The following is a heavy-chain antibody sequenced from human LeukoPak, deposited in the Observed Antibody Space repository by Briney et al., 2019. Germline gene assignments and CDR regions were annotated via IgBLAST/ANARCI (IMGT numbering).Heavy chain of an antibody. D-gene: IGHD6-6*01. CDR2: INPNSGGT. CDR3: AREESIAARNFDY. CDR1: GYTFTGYY. Sequence: GASVKVSCKASGYTFTGYYMHWVRQAPGQGLEWMGWINPNSGGTNYAQKFQGRVTMTRDTSISTAYMELSRLRSDDTAVYYCAREESIAARNFDYWGQGTLVTVSS. J-gene: IGHJ4*02. V-gene: IGHV1-2*02.